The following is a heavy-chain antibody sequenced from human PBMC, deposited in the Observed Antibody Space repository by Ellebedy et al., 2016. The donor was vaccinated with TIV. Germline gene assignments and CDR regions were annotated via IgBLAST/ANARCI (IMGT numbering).Heavy chain of an antibody. CDR3: AKPSDPNPGYSASWATYFDY. CDR1: GFTFRRYG. CDR2: ISSDGSRR. Sequence: GESLKISXAASGFTFRRYGMHWFRQAPGKGLEWVAVISSDGSRRSYADSVRDRFTIYRDNSKNTLYVQMNSLRAEDTAVYYCAKPSDPNPGYSASWATYFDYWGQGTLVTVSS. J-gene: IGHJ4*02. D-gene: IGHD6-13*01. V-gene: IGHV3-30*18.